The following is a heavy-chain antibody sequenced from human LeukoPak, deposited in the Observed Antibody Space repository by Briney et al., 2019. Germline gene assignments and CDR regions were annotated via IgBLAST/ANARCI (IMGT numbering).Heavy chain of an antibody. V-gene: IGHV3-21*01. J-gene: IGHJ4*02. D-gene: IGHD3-22*01. Sequence: GGSLRLSCAASGFTFSSYSMNWVRQAPGKGLEWVSSITSSNNYIYYGDSVKGRFTISRDDAKNSLYLQMNSLRAEDTAVYYCARGSQWLFDYWGQGTLVTVSS. CDR3: ARGSQWLFDY. CDR1: GFTFSSYS. CDR2: ITSSNNYI.